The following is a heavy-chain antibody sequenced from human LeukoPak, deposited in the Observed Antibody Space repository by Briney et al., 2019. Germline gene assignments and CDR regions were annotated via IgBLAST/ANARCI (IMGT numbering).Heavy chain of an antibody. CDR1: GLTFDDYA. D-gene: IGHD6-19*01. CDR2: ISWNSGSI. V-gene: IGHV3-9*01. J-gene: IGHJ4*02. Sequence: GGSLRLSCAASGLTFDDYAMHWVRQAPGKGLEWVSGISWNSGSIGYADSVKGGFTIPSDNAKNSLYLQMNSLRAEDTAVYCCSKDIDAAVAGPFDDWGQGTLVTAS. CDR3: SKDIDAAVAGPFDD.